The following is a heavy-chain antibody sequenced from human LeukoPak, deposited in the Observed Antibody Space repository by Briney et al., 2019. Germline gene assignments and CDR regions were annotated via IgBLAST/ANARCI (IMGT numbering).Heavy chain of an antibody. Sequence: PGGSLRLSCATSGFSFSDFSMTWVRQAPGKGLEWVSALTGSGATTNYADSVKGRFTISRDNSKNTLFLQMNSLRAEDTAVYYCAKEDIVSTMGNFDYWGQGTLVTVSS. D-gene: IGHD5/OR15-5a*01. V-gene: IGHV3-23*01. CDR3: AKEDIVSTMGNFDY. CDR1: GFSFSDFS. J-gene: IGHJ4*02. CDR2: LTGSGATT.